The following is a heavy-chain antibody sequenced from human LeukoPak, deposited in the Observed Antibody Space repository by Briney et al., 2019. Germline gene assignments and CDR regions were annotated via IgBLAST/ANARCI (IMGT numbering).Heavy chain of an antibody. Sequence: GGSLRLSCAASGFPFSRNDMSWVRQAPGKGLEWVSSISGSGDRTYYADSVKGRFTISRDTSKNTLYLETNSLRVEDAAVYYCAKYRGFGDSYDSWGQGTLVTVSS. D-gene: IGHD3-10*01. CDR3: AKYRGFGDSYDS. J-gene: IGHJ4*02. CDR1: GFPFSRND. CDR2: ISGSGDRT. V-gene: IGHV3-23*01.